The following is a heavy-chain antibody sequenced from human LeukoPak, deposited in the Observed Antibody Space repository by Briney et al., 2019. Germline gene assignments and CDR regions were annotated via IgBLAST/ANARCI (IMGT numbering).Heavy chain of an antibody. Sequence: ASVKVSCKASGYTFTGYYMHRVRQAPGQGLEWMGWINPNSGGTNYAQKFQGRVTMTRDTSISTAYMELSRLRSDDTAVYYCARGSRIVATIRSQYNWFDPWGQGTLVTVSS. CDR3: ARGSRIVATIRSQYNWFDP. CDR2: INPNSGGT. CDR1: GYTFTGYY. D-gene: IGHD5-12*01. J-gene: IGHJ5*02. V-gene: IGHV1-2*02.